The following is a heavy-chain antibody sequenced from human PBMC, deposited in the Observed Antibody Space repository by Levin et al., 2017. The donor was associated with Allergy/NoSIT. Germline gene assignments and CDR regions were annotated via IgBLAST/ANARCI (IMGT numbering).Heavy chain of an antibody. CDR1: GYTFTGWY. J-gene: IGHJ4*02. Sequence: GESLKISCKASGYTFTGWYMQWVRQAPGQALEWMGWTNPNSGVTKYAQKFEGRVTMTRDTSITTAYMELSDLRTDDTAVYFCARGGVGANFFFQYWGRGTLVTVSS. CDR3: ARGGVGANFFFQY. V-gene: IGHV1-2*02. D-gene: IGHD1-26*01. CDR2: TNPNSGVT.